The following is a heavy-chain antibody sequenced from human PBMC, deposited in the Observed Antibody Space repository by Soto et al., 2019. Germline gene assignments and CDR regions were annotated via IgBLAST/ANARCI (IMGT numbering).Heavy chain of an antibody. D-gene: IGHD2-15*01. CDR1: GYTFTSYA. J-gene: IGHJ6*02. Sequence: ASVKVSCKASGYTFTSYAMHWVRQAPGQRLEWMGWINAGNGNTKYSQKFQGRVTITRDTSASTAYMELSSLRSEDTAVYYCARDPVRALLPAGMDVWGQGTTVTVSS. CDR3: ARDPVRALLPAGMDV. V-gene: IGHV1-3*01. CDR2: INAGNGNT.